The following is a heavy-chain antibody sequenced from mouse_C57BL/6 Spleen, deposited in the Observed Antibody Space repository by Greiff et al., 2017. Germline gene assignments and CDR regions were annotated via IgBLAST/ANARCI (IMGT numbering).Heavy chain of an antibody. CDR3: AGDYYGSSFYDLDY. J-gene: IGHJ2*01. Sequence: VQLQQSGPELVKPGASVKMSCKASGYTFTDYNMHWVKQSHGKSLEWIGYINPNNGGTSYNQKFKGTATLTVNKSSSTAYMELRSLTSEDSAVYYGAGDYYGSSFYDLDYWGQGTTLTVSS. V-gene: IGHV1-22*01. CDR2: INPNNGGT. D-gene: IGHD1-1*01. CDR1: GYTFTDYN.